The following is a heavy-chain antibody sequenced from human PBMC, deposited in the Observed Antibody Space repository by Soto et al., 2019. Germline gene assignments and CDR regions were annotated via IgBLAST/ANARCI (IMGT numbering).Heavy chain of an antibody. CDR1: GYTFTNFG. CDR2: ISAYNGNT. CDR3: ARGGTPTDN. V-gene: IGHV1-18*01. D-gene: IGHD3-16*01. Sequence: QVQLVQSGAEVKKPGASVKVSCKASGYTFTNFGISWVRQAPGQGLEWMGWISAYNGNTNYAQNFQGTTPRTTDTPTSTAYMELRSRRSDDTAVYYWARGGTPTDNWGEGTLVNVSS. J-gene: IGHJ4*02.